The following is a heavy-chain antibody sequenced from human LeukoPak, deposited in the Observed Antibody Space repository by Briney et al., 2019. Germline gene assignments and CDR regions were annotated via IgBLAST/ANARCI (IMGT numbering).Heavy chain of an antibody. D-gene: IGHD5-18*01. CDR2: IYSSGST. Sequence: SETLSLTCTVSGGSISSGSYYWSWIRQPAGKGLEWIGRIYSSGSTNYNPSLKSRVTISLDTSKNQFSLKLSSVTAADTAVYYCARVDTAMVGFDYWGQGTLVTVSS. J-gene: IGHJ4*02. CDR1: GGSISSGSYY. V-gene: IGHV4-61*02. CDR3: ARVDTAMVGFDY.